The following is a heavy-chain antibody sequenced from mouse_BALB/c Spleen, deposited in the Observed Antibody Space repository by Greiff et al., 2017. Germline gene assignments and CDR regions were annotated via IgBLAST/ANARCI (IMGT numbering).Heavy chain of an antibody. CDR1: GFTFSSYA. Sequence: EVMLVESGGGLVKPGGSLKLSCAASGFTFSSYAMSWVRQSPEKRLEWVAEISSGGSYTYYPDTVTGRFTISRDNAKNTLYLEMSSLRSEDTAMYYCARGGYGNSYAMDYWGQGTSVTVSS. D-gene: IGHD2-10*02. CDR3: ARGGYGNSYAMDY. CDR2: ISSGGSYT. J-gene: IGHJ4*01. V-gene: IGHV5-9-4*01.